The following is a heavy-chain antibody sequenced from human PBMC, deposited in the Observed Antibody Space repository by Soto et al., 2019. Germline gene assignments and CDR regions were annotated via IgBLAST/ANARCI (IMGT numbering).Heavy chain of an antibody. CDR2: IYHTGDT. Sequence: QVQLQQSGPGLVKPSETLTLTCTVSSGPSRSHNWGWIRQPPGGGLEWIGYIYHTGDTSYNPSLSSRVTISADTSTNHISLTLRSVTAADTAVYYCVRQGIGDLHGLVDVWGQGTRVSVSS. CDR3: VRQGIGDLHGLVDV. D-gene: IGHD3-10*01. V-gene: IGHV4-59*08. CDR1: SGPSRSHN. J-gene: IGHJ6*02.